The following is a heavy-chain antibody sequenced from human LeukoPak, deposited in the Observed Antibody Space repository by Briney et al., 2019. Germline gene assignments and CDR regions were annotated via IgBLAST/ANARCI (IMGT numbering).Heavy chain of an antibody. CDR1: GFTFSSYG. J-gene: IGHJ5*02. Sequence: GGSLRLSCAASGFTFSSYGMHWVRQAPGKGLELVSSISSDSTFIQYADSVKGRFTISRDNANNSLHLQMNSLRVEDTAVYYCARDWGLWFGENWFDPWGQGALVTVSS. CDR2: ISSDSTFI. D-gene: IGHD3-10*01. CDR3: ARDWGLWFGENWFDP. V-gene: IGHV3-21*01.